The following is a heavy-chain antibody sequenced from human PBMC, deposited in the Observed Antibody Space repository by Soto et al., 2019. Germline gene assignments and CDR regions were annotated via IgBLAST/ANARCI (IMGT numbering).Heavy chain of an antibody. V-gene: IGHV1-46*01. CDR2: INPSGGST. CDR1: GYTFTSYY. CDR3: ARDRPPGGYSYGYPFDY. J-gene: IGHJ4*02. D-gene: IGHD5-18*01. Sequence: ASVKVSCKASGYTFTSYYMHWVRQAPGQGLEWMGIINPSGGSTSYAQKFQGRVTMTRDTSTSTVYMELSSLRSEDTAVYYCARDRPPGGYSYGYPFDYWGQGTLVTVSS.